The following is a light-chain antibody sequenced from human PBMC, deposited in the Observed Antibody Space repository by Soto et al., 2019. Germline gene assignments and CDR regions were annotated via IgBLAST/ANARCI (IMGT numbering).Light chain of an antibody. V-gene: IGLV2-14*01. J-gene: IGLJ1*01. CDR1: NSDVGGYNF. CDR3: SSYTSSSIPYV. CDR2: DVS. Sequence: QSALTQPASVSGSPGQSITISCTGTNSDVGGYNFVSWYQQHPGKAPKLMIYDVSNRPSGVSNRFSGSKSGNTASLNISGLTAEDEDDYSCSSYTSSSIPYVFGIGTKLTVL.